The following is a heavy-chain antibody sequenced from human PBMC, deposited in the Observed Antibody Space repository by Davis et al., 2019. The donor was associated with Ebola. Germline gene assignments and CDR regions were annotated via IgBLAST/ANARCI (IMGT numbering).Heavy chain of an antibody. J-gene: IGHJ6*02. CDR1: GGSFSAYY. CDR3: ARDKNYDILTGSIYGMDV. V-gene: IGHV4-34*01. CDR2: INHSGST. Sequence: SETLSLTCAVYGGSFSAYYWNWIRQPPGKGLEWIGEINHSGSTNYNPSLKSRVTISVDTSKNQFSLKLSSVTAADTAVYYCARDKNYDILTGSIYGMDVWGQGTTVTVSS. D-gene: IGHD3-9*01.